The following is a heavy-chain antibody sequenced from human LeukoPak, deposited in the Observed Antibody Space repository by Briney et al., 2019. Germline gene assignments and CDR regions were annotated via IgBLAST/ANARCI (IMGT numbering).Heavy chain of an antibody. D-gene: IGHD2-15*01. V-gene: IGHV1-2*02. Sequence: ASVKVSCKASGYTFTAYYMHWVRQAPGQGLEWMGWINPNSGGTNYAQNFQGRVTMTRDTSISTAYMELSRLRSDDTAVYYCARDVVGRGYYYYMDVWGKGTTVTVSS. CDR2: INPNSGGT. J-gene: IGHJ6*03. CDR1: GYTFTAYY. CDR3: ARDVVGRGYYYYMDV.